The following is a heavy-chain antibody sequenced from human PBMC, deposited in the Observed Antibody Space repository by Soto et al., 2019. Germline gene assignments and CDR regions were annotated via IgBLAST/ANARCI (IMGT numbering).Heavy chain of an antibody. Sequence: PSETLSLTCTVSGGSISSGTYHWGWIRQPPGKGLEWIGSLYYTGRTYYSPSLKSRVTISVDTSKNHFSLNLTSVTAADTAVYYCARRLARGVIGWFDPWGQGTLVTVSS. CDR3: ARRLARGVIGWFDP. J-gene: IGHJ5*02. V-gene: IGHV4-39*02. CDR1: GGSISSGTYH. CDR2: LYYTGRT. D-gene: IGHD3-10*01.